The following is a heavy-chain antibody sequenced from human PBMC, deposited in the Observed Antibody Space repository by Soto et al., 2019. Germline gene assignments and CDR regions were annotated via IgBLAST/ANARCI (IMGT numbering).Heavy chain of an antibody. CDR2: TYYRSKWYN. Sequence: PSQTLSLTCAISGDSVSSNSAAWNWISQSPSRGLEWLGRTYYRSKWYNDYAVSVKSRITINPDTSKNQFSLQLNSMTPEDTAVFYCAKEYYYDSSGYRLFDFWGQGNLVTVSS. D-gene: IGHD3-22*01. J-gene: IGHJ4*02. CDR1: GDSVSSNSAA. V-gene: IGHV6-1*01. CDR3: AKEYYYDSSGYRLFDF.